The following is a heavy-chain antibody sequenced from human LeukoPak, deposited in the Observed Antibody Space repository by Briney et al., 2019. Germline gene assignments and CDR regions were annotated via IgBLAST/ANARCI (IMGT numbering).Heavy chain of an antibody. V-gene: IGHV3-7*01. CDR3: TSWGDTTAEYFQR. Sequence: GESLRLSCVVSGFTFNRCWMNWVRQAPGKGLEWVAHINPDGRDTYYVDSVKGRFTISRDNAQNSMYLQMNSLRVEDTAVYYCTSWGDTTAEYFQRWGQGTLVTVSS. CDR1: GFTFNRCW. D-gene: IGHD2-21*02. CDR2: INPDGRDT. J-gene: IGHJ1*01.